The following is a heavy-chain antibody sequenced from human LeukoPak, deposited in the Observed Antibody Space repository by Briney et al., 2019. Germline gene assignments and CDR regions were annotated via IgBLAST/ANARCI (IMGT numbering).Heavy chain of an antibody. D-gene: IGHD5-24*01. CDR2: ISYSGDT. J-gene: IGHJ2*01. V-gene: IGHV4-59*08. CDR1: ADSIGSFY. CDR3: ARQKSQFLLPSADWFFDL. Sequence: SETLSLTCSVSADSIGSFYWSWLRQPPGKQLEWIGHISYSGDTNYTPSLKSRVTLSVDTSKNQFSLRLSSVTAADTAVYFRARQKSQFLLPSADWFFDLWGRGTLVTVSS.